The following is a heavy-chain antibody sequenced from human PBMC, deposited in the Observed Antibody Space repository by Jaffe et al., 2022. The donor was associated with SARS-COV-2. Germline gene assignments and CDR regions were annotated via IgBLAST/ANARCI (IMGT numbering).Heavy chain of an antibody. CDR3: ARVGYESWSGFNGLDV. CDR2: IKQDGSDK. V-gene: IGHV3-7*03. D-gene: IGHD3-3*01. CDR1: GFTFSGYW. J-gene: IGHJ6*02. Sequence: EVQLVESGGGLVQPGGSLRLPCAASGFTFSGYWMSWVRQAPGKGLEWVANIKQDGSDKHYVDSVKGRFTISRDNAKSSLYLQMNSLRAEDTAVYYCARVGYESWSGFNGLDVWGQGTTVTVSS.